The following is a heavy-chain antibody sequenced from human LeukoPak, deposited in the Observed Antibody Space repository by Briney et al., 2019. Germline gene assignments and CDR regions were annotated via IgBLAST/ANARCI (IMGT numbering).Heavy chain of an antibody. J-gene: IGHJ4*02. Sequence: GGSLRLSCTTSGIIFRNYWIHWVRQAPGKGLVWVSHITQDGSSTFYADSVKGRFTTSRDNAKNTVFLQMNSLTAEDTGAYYCATDDYRGLGYWGQGILVTVSS. CDR1: GIIFRNYW. CDR2: ITQDGSST. V-gene: IGHV3-74*01. CDR3: ATDDYRGLGY. D-gene: IGHD4-11*01.